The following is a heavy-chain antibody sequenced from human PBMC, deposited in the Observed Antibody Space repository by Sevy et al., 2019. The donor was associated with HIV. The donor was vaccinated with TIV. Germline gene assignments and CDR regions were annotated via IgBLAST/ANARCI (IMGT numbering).Heavy chain of an antibody. D-gene: IGHD3-10*02. CDR3: AREGCSKPHDY. J-gene: IGHJ4*02. Sequence: GGSLRLSCVASGFNFNIYSFSWVRQTPGKGLEWVSTLSFGCGKINYADSVQGRFTISRDDSKNTLCLEMNSLRVEDTAIYYCAREGCSKPHDYWGQGTLVTVSS. V-gene: IGHV3-23*01. CDR1: GFNFNIYS. CDR2: LSFGCGKI.